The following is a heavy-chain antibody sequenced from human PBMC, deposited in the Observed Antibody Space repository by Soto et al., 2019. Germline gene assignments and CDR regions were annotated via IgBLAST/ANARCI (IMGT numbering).Heavy chain of an antibody. D-gene: IGHD6-19*01. CDR2: ISGSGGST. CDR1: GFTFSDSA. Sequence: GGSLRLSCTASGFTFSDSAMTWVRQAPGKGLEWVSAISGSGGSTYYADSVKGRFTISRDNSKNTLYLQMNSLRAEDTAVYYCAGGGSGGWYYFDYWGQGTLVTVSS. J-gene: IGHJ4*02. CDR3: AGGGSGGWYYFDY. V-gene: IGHV3-23*01.